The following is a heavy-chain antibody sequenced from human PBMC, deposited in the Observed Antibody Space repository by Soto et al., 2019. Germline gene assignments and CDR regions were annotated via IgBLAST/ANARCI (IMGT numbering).Heavy chain of an antibody. V-gene: IGHV4-30-4*01. CDR1: GGSIRSGDYY. CDR3: AREVMGAGRFDY. D-gene: IGHD1-26*01. Sequence: QIQLHESGPGLVKPSQTLSLTCTVSGGSIRSGDYYWSWIRQTPERGLEWCGYVHYSGNTFYNPSHKSRAAISLGTPRHLSPLNLSSVTAADPAVYCCAREVMGAGRFDYWGQGGLVTVSS. CDR2: VHYSGNT. J-gene: IGHJ4*02.